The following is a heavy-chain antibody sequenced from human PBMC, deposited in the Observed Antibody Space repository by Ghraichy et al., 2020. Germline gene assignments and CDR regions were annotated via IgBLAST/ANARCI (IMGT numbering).Heavy chain of an antibody. J-gene: IGHJ6*03. V-gene: IGHV3-11*06. Sequence: GGSLRLSCAASGFTFSDYYMSWIRQAPGKGLEWVSYISSSSSYTNYADSVKGRFTISRDNAKNSLYLQMNSLRAEDTAVYYCARDGPKYCSSTSCLRAYYYYYYMDVWGKGTTVTVSS. D-gene: IGHD2-2*01. CDR3: ARDGPKYCSSTSCLRAYYYYYYMDV. CDR2: ISSSSSYT. CDR1: GFTFSDYY.